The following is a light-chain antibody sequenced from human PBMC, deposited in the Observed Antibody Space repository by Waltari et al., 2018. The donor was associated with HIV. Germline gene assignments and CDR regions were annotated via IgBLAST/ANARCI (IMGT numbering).Light chain of an antibody. CDR1: QSLLDSSNNLNH. CDR3: QQYSGLPFT. J-gene: IGKJ4*01. CDR2: WAS. Sequence: DIVMTQSPESLAVSLGERAAINCKSNQSLLDSSNNLNHLAWYQQTPGQPPKLLIHWASRRASGVPARFSGSGSGTEFTLTIASLQAGDVAVYYCQQYSGLPFTFGEGTKVE. V-gene: IGKV4-1*01.